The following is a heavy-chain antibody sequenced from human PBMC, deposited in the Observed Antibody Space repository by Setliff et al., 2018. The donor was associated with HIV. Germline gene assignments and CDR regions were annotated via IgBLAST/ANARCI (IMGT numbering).Heavy chain of an antibody. CDR1: GFTFSSYW. J-gene: IGHJ5*02. D-gene: IGHD2-15*01. V-gene: IGHV3-74*01. Sequence: GGSLRLSCAASGFTFSSYWMHWVRQAPGKGLVWVSRINSYGTSTSYADSVKGRFTISRDNAKKSLYLQMNSLRVDDTAVYYCARDFDENHLLGLNCFDPRGQGTLVTVSS. CDR2: INSYGTST. CDR3: ARDFDENHLLGLNCFDP.